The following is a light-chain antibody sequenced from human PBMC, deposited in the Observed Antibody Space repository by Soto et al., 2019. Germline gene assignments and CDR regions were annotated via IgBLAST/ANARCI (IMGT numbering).Light chain of an antibody. CDR2: GAS. CDR1: QSVRNN. Sequence: EIVMTQSPATLSVSPGERATLSCRASQSVRNNLAWYQRRPGQAPSLLIYGASTRATGVPARFSGSGSGTEFTLTISSLQPDDSAVYYCQQFNQWPYTFGQGTKVEIK. CDR3: QQFNQWPYT. V-gene: IGKV3-15*01. J-gene: IGKJ2*01.